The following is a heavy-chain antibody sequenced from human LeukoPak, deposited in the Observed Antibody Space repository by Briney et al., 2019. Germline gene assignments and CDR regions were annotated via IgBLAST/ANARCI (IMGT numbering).Heavy chain of an antibody. V-gene: IGHV3-33*01. J-gene: IGHJ4*02. Sequence: GRSLRLSCAASGITFSSYGMHWVRQAPGQGLEWVAVIWYDGSNKYYADSVKGRFTISRDNSKNTLYLQMNSLRAEDTAVYYCARGYSSSWFPFDYWGQGTLVTVSS. D-gene: IGHD6-13*01. CDR3: ARGYSSSWFPFDY. CDR1: GITFSSYG. CDR2: IWYDGSNK.